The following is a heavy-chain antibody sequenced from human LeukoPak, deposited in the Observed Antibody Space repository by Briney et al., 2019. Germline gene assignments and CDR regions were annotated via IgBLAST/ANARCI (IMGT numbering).Heavy chain of an antibody. J-gene: IGHJ4*02. CDR1: GFTFSGSA. CDR2: IRSKANSYAT. V-gene: IGHV3-73*01. Sequence: PGGSLRLSCAASGFTFSGSAMHWVRQASGKGLEWVGRIRSKANSYATAYAASVKGRFTISRDDSKNTAYLQMNSLKTEDTAVYYCTRQGYYGSGSRFDYWGQGTLVTVSS. CDR3: TRQGYYGSGSRFDY. D-gene: IGHD3-10*01.